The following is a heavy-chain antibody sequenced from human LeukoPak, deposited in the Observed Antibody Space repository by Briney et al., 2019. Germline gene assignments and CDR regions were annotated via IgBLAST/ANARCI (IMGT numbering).Heavy chain of an antibody. J-gene: IGHJ4*02. Sequence: SVKVSCKASGGTFSSYAISWVRQAPGQGLEWMGGIIPIFGTANYAQKFQGRVTITTDESTSTAYMELSSLRSEDTAVYYCARDRPHIVVVPAALDYWGQGTLVTVSS. CDR1: GGTFSSYA. V-gene: IGHV1-69*05. CDR2: IIPIFGTA. D-gene: IGHD2-2*01. CDR3: ARDRPHIVVVPAALDY.